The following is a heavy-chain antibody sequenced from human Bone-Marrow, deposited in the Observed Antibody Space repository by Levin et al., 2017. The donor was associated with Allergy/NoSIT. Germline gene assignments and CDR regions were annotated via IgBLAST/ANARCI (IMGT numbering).Heavy chain of an antibody. CDR2: IYYSGST. J-gene: IGHJ5*02. Sequence: SETLSLTCTVSGGSISSSSYYWGWIRQPPGKGLEWIGSIYYSGSTYYNPSLKSRVTISVDTSKNQFSLKLSSVTAADTAVYYCARDVDFWSGYLARNWFDPWGQGTLVTVSS. D-gene: IGHD3-3*01. CDR1: GGSISSSSYY. CDR3: ARDVDFWSGYLARNWFDP. V-gene: IGHV4-39*07.